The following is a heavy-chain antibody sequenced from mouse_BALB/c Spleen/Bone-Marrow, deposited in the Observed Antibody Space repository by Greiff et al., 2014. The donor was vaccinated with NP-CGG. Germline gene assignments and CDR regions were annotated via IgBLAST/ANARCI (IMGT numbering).Heavy chain of an antibody. CDR3: ASKKNYYAMDY. CDR1: GFNIKDTY. CDR2: IDPANGYT. Sequence: EVQRVESGAELVKPGASVKLSCTASGFNIKDTYMHWVRQRPEQGLEWIGRIDPANGYTNYAPKFQGKATITADTSSNTAYLQLSSLTSEDTAVYYCASKKNYYAMDYWGQGTSVTVSS. V-gene: IGHV14-3*02. J-gene: IGHJ4*01.